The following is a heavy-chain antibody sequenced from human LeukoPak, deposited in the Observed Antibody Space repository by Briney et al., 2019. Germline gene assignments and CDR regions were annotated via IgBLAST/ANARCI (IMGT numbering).Heavy chain of an antibody. J-gene: IGHJ6*02. CDR3: ANGRQDYYYGMDV. CDR1: GASISDYY. V-gene: IGHV4-59*01. D-gene: IGHD1-26*01. CDR2: IYYNGRT. Sequence: SEILPLTCTVSGASISDYYWSWIRQPPGKGLEWIGYIYYNGRTDYNPSLKSRVTISGDTSKNQFSLRLSSVTAADTAVYYCANGRQDYYYGMDVWGQGATVTVSS.